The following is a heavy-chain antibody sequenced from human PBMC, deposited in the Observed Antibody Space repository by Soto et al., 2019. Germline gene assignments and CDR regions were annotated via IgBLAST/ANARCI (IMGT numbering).Heavy chain of an antibody. CDR1: GGSISSSSYY. CDR2: IYYSGST. Sequence: PSETLSLTCTVSGGSISSSSYYWGWIRQPPGKGLEWIGSIYYSGSTYYNPSLKSRVTISVDTSKNQFSLKLSSVTAADTAVYYCARGLGLLWFGELLRDNWFDPWGQGTLVTVSS. CDR3: ARGLGLLWFGELLRDNWFDP. V-gene: IGHV4-39*01. J-gene: IGHJ5*02. D-gene: IGHD3-10*01.